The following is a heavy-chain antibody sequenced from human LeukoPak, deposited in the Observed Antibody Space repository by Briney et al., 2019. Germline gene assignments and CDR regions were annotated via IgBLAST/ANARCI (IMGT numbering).Heavy chain of an antibody. V-gene: IGHV4-38-2*02. CDR1: GYSISSGYY. J-gene: IGHJ6*03. CDR2: IYRSGST. CDR3: ARIAGGLYFYYYYMDV. D-gene: IGHD3-16*01. Sequence: PSETLSLTCTVSGYSISSGYYWVWIRQPPGKGLEWIGSIYRSGSTNYNPSLKSRVTISIDTSNNQFSLNLTSVTAADTAVYYCARIAGGLYFYYYYMDVWGKGTTVTVSS.